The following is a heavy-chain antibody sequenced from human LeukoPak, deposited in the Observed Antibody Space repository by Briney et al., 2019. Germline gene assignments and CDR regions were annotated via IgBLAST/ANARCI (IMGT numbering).Heavy chain of an antibody. V-gene: IGHV1-69*01. D-gene: IGHD1/OR15-1a*01. CDR3: ARDQPETWTKSYYYYGMDV. CDR1: GGTFSSYA. CDR2: IIPIFGTA. Sequence: SVKVSCKASGGTFSSYAISWVRQAPGQGLEWMGGIIPIFGTANYAQKFQGRVTITADESTSTAYMELSSLRSEDTAVYYCARDQPETWTKSYYYYGMDVWGQGTTVTVSS. J-gene: IGHJ6*02.